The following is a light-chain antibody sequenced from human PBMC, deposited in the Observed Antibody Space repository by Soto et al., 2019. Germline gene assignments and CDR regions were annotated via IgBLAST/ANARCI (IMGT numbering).Light chain of an antibody. CDR1: SSDIGAYAS. Sequence: QSALTQPASVSGSPGQSITFSCTGTSSDIGAYASVSWYQQHPDKAPKLIIYSVSHRSSGVSDRFSGSKSGNTASLTISGLHTEDEADYYCSSSTSSSTYVFGTGTKLTVL. CDR2: SVS. V-gene: IGLV2-14*03. J-gene: IGLJ1*01. CDR3: SSSTSSSTYV.